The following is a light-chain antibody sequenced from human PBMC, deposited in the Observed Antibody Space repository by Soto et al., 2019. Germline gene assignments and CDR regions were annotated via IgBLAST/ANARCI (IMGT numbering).Light chain of an antibody. CDR2: AAS. V-gene: IGKV1-39*01. CDR3: QQSYSTTWT. Sequence: DIQMTQSPSSLSASVGDRVTITCRASQGISTYLNCYQQKPGKASKLLIYAASSLQSGVPSRFSGSGSETDFTLTISSLQPEDFATYSCQQSYSTTWTFGQGTKVEIK. CDR1: QGISTY. J-gene: IGKJ1*01.